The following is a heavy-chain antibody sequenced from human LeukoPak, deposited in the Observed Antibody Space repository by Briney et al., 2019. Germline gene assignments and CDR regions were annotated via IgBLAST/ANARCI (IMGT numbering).Heavy chain of an antibody. CDR1: GGSFSGYY. V-gene: IGHV4-34*01. CDR2: ISHSGST. Sequence: PSETLSLTCAVYGGSFSGYYWSWIRQPPGRGLEWIGEISHSGSTNYNPSLKSRVTISVDTSKNQFSLKLTSVTAADTAVYYCARGQVVREYWGQGTLVTVSS. J-gene: IGHJ4*02. CDR3: ARGQVVREY. D-gene: IGHD2-15*01.